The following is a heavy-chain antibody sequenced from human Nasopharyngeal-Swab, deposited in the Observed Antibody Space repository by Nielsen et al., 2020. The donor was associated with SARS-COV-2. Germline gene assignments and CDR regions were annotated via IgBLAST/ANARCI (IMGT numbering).Heavy chain of an antibody. CDR2: IDWDDDK. CDR3: ARIIAWGSYAFDI. D-gene: IGHD3-16*01. Sequence: SGPTLVKPTQTLTLTCSSSGFSLTTTGMCIHWIRQPPGKALEWLARIDWDDDKFYNTSLTTRLTVSKDTSQNQVVLTMTNMDPADTATYYCARIIAWGSYAFDIWGQGTMVTVSS. CDR1: GFSLTTTGMC. J-gene: IGHJ3*02. V-gene: IGHV2-70*17.